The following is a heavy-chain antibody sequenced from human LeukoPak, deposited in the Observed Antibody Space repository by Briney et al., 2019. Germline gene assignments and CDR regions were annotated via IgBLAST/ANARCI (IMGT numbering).Heavy chain of an antibody. CDR1: SYSISSSNYY. Sequence: PSETLSLTCSVSSYSISSSNYYWGWIRQPPGKGLEWIGSIYNSGSTYYNPSLKSRVTTSVETYKNHFSLRLSAVTAAHTAVYYSAGCNPPHFRIFLNYFDYWDQGNRVTVTS. CDR2: IYNSGST. J-gene: IGHJ4*02. CDR3: AGCNPPHFRIFLNYFDY. D-gene: IGHD2-21*01. V-gene: IGHV4-39*07.